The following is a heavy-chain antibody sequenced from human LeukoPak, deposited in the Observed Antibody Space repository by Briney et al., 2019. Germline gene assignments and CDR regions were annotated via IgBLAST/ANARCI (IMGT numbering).Heavy chain of an antibody. Sequence: ASETLSLTCTVAGGSISGYYWSWIRQPPGKGLEWIGYIFYSGSTNYNPSLKSRVTISVDTSKNQFSLKLSSVTAADTAVYFCARVYYGRTYDYWYFDLWGRGTLVTVSS. CDR3: ARVYYGRTYDYWYFDL. CDR1: GGSISGYY. J-gene: IGHJ2*01. CDR2: IFYSGST. V-gene: IGHV4-59*01. D-gene: IGHD3-10*01.